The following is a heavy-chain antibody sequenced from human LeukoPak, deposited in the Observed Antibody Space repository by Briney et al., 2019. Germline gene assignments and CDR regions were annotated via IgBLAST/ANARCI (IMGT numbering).Heavy chain of an antibody. CDR3: ARTLSDYYDSSAYAFDV. CDR1: GGSISSSSYY. D-gene: IGHD3-22*01. V-gene: IGHV4-39*01. J-gene: IGHJ3*01. Sequence: PSETLSLTCTVSGGSISSSSYYWGWIRQPPGKGLEWIGSIYYSGSTYYNPSLKSRVTKSVDTSKNQFSLKLSSVTAADTAVYYCARTLSDYYDSSAYAFDVWGEGQWSPSLQ. CDR2: IYYSGST.